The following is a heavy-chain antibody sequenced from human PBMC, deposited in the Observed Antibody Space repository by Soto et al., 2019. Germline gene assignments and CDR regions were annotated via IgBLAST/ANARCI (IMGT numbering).Heavy chain of an antibody. CDR3: ARDCGGGTFDY. V-gene: IGHV4-59*01. D-gene: IGHD2-21*01. Sequence: QVQLQESGPGLVKPSETLSLTCTVSGGSINGYYWSWIRQPPGKGLAWIGYISYSGSTNYNPSLKSRVTISVDTSKNQCSLKLSSVTAAGTAVYYCARDCGGGTFDYWGQGTLVTVSS. J-gene: IGHJ4*02. CDR2: ISYSGST. CDR1: GGSINGYY.